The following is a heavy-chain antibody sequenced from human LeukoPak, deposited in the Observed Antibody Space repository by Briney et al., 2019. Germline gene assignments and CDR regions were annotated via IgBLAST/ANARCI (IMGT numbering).Heavy chain of an antibody. J-gene: IGHJ5*02. CDR3: ARSATVTTNWFDP. Sequence: GGSLRLSCAASGFTFSSYGIHWVRQAPGKGLEWVAFIRYDGSNKYYADSVKGRFTISRDNAKNSLYLQMNSLRAEDTAVYYCARSATVTTNWFDPWGQGTLVTVSS. CDR2: IRYDGSNK. V-gene: IGHV3-30*02. D-gene: IGHD4-17*01. CDR1: GFTFSSYG.